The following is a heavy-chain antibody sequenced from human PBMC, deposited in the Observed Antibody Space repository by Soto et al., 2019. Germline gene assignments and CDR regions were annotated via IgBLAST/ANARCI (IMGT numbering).Heavy chain of an antibody. CDR3: ARGGWGYQLPYKPRLRWFDP. CDR2: INHSGST. J-gene: IGHJ5*02. D-gene: IGHD2-2*01. CDR1: GGSFSGYY. V-gene: IGHV4-34*01. Sequence: QVQLQQWGAGLLKPSETLSLTCAVYGGSFSGYYWSWIRQPPGKGLEWIGEINHSGSTNYNPSLKSRVTISVDTPKNQFSLKLSSVTAADTAVYYCARGGWGYQLPYKPRLRWFDPWGQGTLVTVSS.